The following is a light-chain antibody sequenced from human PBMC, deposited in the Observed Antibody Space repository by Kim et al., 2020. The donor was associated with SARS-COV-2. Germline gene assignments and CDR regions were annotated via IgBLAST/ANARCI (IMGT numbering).Light chain of an antibody. J-gene: IGKJ2*01. CDR2: GAS. Sequence: EIVLTQSPGTLSLSPGERATLSCRASQSVSSSYLAWYQQKPGQAPRLLIYGASSRATGIPDRFSGSGSGTDFTLTISRLEPEDFAVYYSQQYVSSPRYLFGQGTKLEI. V-gene: IGKV3-20*01. CDR1: QSVSSSY. CDR3: QQYVSSPRYL.